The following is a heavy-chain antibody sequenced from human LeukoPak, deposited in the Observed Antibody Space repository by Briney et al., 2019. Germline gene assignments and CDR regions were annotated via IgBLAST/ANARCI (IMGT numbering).Heavy chain of an antibody. V-gene: IGHV4-61*01. CDR1: GGSVSSGSYY. Sequence: SETLSLTCTVSGGSVSSGSYYWSWIRQPPGKGLEWIGYIYYSGSTNYNPSPKSRVTISVDTSKNQFSLKLSSVTAADTAVYYCARETYYYDSSTPAWFDPWGQGTLVTVSS. CDR2: IYYSGST. D-gene: IGHD3-22*01. CDR3: ARETYYYDSSTPAWFDP. J-gene: IGHJ5*02.